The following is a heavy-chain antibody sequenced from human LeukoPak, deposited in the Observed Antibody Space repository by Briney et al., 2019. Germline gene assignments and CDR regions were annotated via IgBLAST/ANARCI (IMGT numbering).Heavy chain of an antibody. Sequence: GGSMRLSCAASGFTFSSYAMSWVRQAPGKGLEWVSLINDSGGNTYYADSVKGRFTISRDNSKNTLFLQMSSLRAEDTAVYYCAKTSAGIRGGYFDYWGQGTLVTVSS. V-gene: IGHV3-23*01. J-gene: IGHJ4*02. CDR1: GFTFSSYA. CDR2: INDSGGNT. D-gene: IGHD3-10*01. CDR3: AKTSAGIRGGYFDY.